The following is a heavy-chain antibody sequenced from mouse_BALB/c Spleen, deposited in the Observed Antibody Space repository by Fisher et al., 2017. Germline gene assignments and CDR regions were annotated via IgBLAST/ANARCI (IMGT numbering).Heavy chain of an antibody. CDR3: ARHLPYGNYVGVDY. D-gene: IGHD2-1*01. Sequence: GRFTISRDNAKNTLYLQMSSLKSEDTAMYYCARHLPYGNYVGVDYWGQGTSVTVSS. J-gene: IGHJ4*01. V-gene: IGHV5-6*01.